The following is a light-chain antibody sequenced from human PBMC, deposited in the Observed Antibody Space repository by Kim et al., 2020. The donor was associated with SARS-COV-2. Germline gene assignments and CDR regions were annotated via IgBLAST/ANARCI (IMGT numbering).Light chain of an antibody. Sequence: ALVQTVRITCQGDSLRSYYASWYQQKPGQAPVLVIYGKNNRPSGIPDRFSGSSSGNTASLTVTGAQAEDEADYYCNSRDSSGNLVVFGGGTQLTVL. CDR2: GKN. J-gene: IGLJ2*01. CDR1: SLRSYY. V-gene: IGLV3-19*01. CDR3: NSRDSSGNLVV.